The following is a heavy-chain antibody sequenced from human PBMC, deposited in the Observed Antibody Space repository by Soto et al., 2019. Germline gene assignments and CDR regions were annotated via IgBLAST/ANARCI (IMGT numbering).Heavy chain of an antibody. CDR2: ISGSGFKK. CDR3: AKNQGVELVPLATVDWFDP. Sequence: GGSLRLPCAASGFIFENFGMSWVRQAPGKGLEWISSISGSGFKKYYADSVKGRFTISRDNSKSTVYLELNNLSAEDTAVYHCAKNQGVELVPLATVDWFDPWGQGSVVTVSS. J-gene: IGHJ5*02. V-gene: IGHV3-23*01. D-gene: IGHD1-26*01. CDR1: GFIFENFG.